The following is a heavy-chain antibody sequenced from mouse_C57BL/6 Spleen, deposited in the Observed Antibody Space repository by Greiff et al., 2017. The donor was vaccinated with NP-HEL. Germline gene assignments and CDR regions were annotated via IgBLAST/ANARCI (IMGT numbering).Heavy chain of an antibody. Sequence: VQLQQPGAELVKPGASVKMSCKASGYTFTSYWITWVKQRPGQGLEWIGDIYPGSGSTNYNEKFKSKATLTVDTSSSTAYMQLSSLKSEGSAVYYCARRVYYYGSRGYFDVWGTGTTVTVSS. J-gene: IGHJ1*03. CDR2: IYPGSGST. D-gene: IGHD1-1*01. V-gene: IGHV1-55*01. CDR1: GYTFTSYW. CDR3: ARRVYYYGSRGYFDV.